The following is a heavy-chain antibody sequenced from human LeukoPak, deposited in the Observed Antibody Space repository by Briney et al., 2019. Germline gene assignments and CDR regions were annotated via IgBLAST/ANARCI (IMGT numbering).Heavy chain of an antibody. Sequence: GALRLSCAASGFTFSSYAMSWVRQAPGTGLEWVSAISGSGGSTYYADSVKGRFTISRDNSKNTLYLQMNSLRAEDTAVYYCAKVYCSSTSCPSYNWFDPWGQGTLVTVSS. J-gene: IGHJ5*02. CDR3: AKVYCSSTSCPSYNWFDP. D-gene: IGHD2-2*01. CDR1: GFTFSSYA. V-gene: IGHV3-23*01. CDR2: ISGSGGST.